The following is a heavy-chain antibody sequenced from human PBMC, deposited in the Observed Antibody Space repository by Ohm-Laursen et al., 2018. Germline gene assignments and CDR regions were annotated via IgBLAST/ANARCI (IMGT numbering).Heavy chain of an antibody. CDR3: ARTFRDYYYYGMDV. Sequence: SLRLSCAASGFTFNNYGMYWVRQAPSKELECLAIISYDGSNKYYADSVKGRFTISRDNSKNTLYLQMNSLRAEDAAVYYCARTFRDYYYYGMDVWGQGTTVTVSS. CDR2: ISYDGSNK. CDR1: GFTFNNYG. V-gene: IGHV3-30*03. J-gene: IGHJ6*02. D-gene: IGHD3-10*01.